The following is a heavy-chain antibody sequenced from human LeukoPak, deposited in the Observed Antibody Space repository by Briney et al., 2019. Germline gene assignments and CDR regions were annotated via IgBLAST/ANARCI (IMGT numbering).Heavy chain of an antibody. D-gene: IGHD3-10*01. CDR1: GSTFTDYA. CDR3: ASIWFGELAPFDP. Sequence: ASVKVSCKASGSTFTDYAIHWVRQAPGQSLEWMGWINAGNGDTIYSQKFQDRLTIIRNTSASTVYMELSSLRSEDTAVYYCASIWFGELAPFDPWGQGTQVTVSS. CDR2: INAGNGDT. J-gene: IGHJ5*02. V-gene: IGHV1-3*01.